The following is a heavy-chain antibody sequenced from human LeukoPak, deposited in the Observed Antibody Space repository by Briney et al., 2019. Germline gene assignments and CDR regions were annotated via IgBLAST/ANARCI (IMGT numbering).Heavy chain of an antibody. D-gene: IGHD1-26*01. CDR2: ISGFNGKT. CDR3: ARSGIVVTGVRMDV. V-gene: IGHV1-18*01. J-gene: IGHJ6*04. Sequence: ALVKVSCKASGYIFKSYGVNWVRQAPGQGLEWVGWISGFNGKTDYAQRFQGRVTMTRDTSTNTAYMELRSLRSEDTAVYYCARSGIVVTGVRMDVWGKGTTVIVSS. CDR1: GYIFKSYG.